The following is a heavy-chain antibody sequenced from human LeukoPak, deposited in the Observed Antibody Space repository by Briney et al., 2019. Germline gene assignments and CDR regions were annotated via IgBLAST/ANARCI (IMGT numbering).Heavy chain of an antibody. J-gene: IGHJ4*02. CDR3: AKEVYCTGSTCYSGSYFDS. V-gene: IGHV3-23*01. CDR2: ISGTGDLT. Sequence: GGSLRLSCAASGLAFSTYSMSWVRQAPGKGLEWVSSISGTGDLTYYADSVRGRFTISRDNSKNTLYLQINSLRAEDTAVYYCAKEVYCTGSTCYSGSYFDSWGQGTLVTVSS. CDR1: GLAFSTYS. D-gene: IGHD2-15*01.